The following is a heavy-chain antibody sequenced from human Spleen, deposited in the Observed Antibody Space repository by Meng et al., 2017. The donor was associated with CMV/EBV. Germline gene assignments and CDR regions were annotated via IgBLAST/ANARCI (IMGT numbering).Heavy chain of an antibody. J-gene: IGHJ5*02. CDR3: ARVSIVVVPAAIGGRRRSPWFDP. CDR1: YY. CDR2: INHSGST. D-gene: IGHD2-2*01. Sequence: YYWNWIRQPPGKGLEWIGEINHSGSTHYNPSLKSRVTISVDTSKNQFSLKLNSVTAADTAVYYCARVSIVVVPAAIGGRRRSPWFDPWGQGTLVTVSS. V-gene: IGHV4-34*01.